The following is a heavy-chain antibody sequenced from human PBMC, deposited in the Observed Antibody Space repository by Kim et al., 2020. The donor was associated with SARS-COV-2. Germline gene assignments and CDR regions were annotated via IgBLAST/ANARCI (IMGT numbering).Heavy chain of an antibody. D-gene: IGHD4-4*01. CDR3: ARVIRNYYYYYYGMDV. CDR1: GYTFTSYG. Sequence: ASVKVSCKASGYTFTSYGISWVRQAPGQGLEWMGWISAYNGNTNYAQKLQGRVTMTTDTSTSTAYMELRSLRSDDTAVYYCARVIRNYYYYYYGMDVWGQGTTVTVSS. J-gene: IGHJ6*02. V-gene: IGHV1-18*04. CDR2: ISAYNGNT.